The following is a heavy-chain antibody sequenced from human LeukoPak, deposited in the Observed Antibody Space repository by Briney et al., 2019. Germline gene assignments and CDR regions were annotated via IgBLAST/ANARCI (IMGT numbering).Heavy chain of an antibody. D-gene: IGHD5-12*01. CDR1: GGSISSYY. CDR3: ARLGYALGYSFTFYYFDY. CDR2: IYYSGST. Sequence: MTSETLSLTCTVSGGSISSYYWSWIRQPPGKGLEWIGYIYYSGSTNYNPSLKSRVTISVDTSKNQFSLKLSSVTAADTAVYYCARLGYALGYSFTFYYFDYWGQGTLVTVSS. J-gene: IGHJ4*02. V-gene: IGHV4-59*01.